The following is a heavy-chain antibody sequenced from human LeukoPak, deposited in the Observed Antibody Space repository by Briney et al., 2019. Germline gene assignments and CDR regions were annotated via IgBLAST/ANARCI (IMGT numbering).Heavy chain of an antibody. J-gene: IGHJ4*02. Sequence: SETLSLTCTVSGGSISRSNFYWGWIRQPPGKGLEWIGSIHYSGSTSYNPSLKSRVTISVDTSKNQFSLKLSSVTAADTAVYYCARPTYYDNSGYYFWGQGTLVTVSS. V-gene: IGHV4-39*01. CDR3: ARPTYYDNSGYYF. CDR1: GGSISRSNFY. D-gene: IGHD3-22*01. CDR2: IHYSGST.